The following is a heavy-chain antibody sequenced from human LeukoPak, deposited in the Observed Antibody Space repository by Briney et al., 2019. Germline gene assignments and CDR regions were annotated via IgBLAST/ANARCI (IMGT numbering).Heavy chain of an antibody. Sequence: GESLKISCEGAGYSFTSYWIAWVRQMAGKGLEWMGIIYPDDSDTRYSPSFQGQVTISADKSISTAYLQWSSLKASDTAMYYCARHVSPAVDFWSGGDYWGQGTLVTVSS. CDR2: IYPDDSDT. J-gene: IGHJ4*02. CDR1: GYSFTSYW. D-gene: IGHD3-3*01. V-gene: IGHV5-51*01. CDR3: ARHVSPAVDFWSGGDY.